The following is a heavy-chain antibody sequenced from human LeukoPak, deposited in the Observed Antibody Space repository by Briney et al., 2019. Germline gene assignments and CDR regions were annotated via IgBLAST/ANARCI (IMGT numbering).Heavy chain of an antibody. Sequence: GGSLRLSCAASGFTLNGYWMHGVRQAPGRGGVWVSHINGDGSSTTYADSVKGRFTISRDNAKNTLYLQMNCLRVEDMAVYYCARCFYCSGGSCYDTRCDYWGQGTLVSVSS. CDR2: INGDGSST. CDR1: GFTLNGYW. D-gene: IGHD2-15*01. V-gene: IGHV3-74*01. J-gene: IGHJ4*02. CDR3: ARCFYCSGGSCYDTRCDY.